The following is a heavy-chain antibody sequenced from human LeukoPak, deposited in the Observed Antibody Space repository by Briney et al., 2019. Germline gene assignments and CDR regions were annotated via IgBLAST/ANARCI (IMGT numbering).Heavy chain of an antibody. Sequence: PGRSLRLSCAASGFTFDDYAMHWVRQAPGKGLEGVSGISWNSGSIGYADSVKGRFTISRDNAKNSLYLQMNSLRAEDMALYYCAKAVVATTTSAFDIWGQGTMVTVSS. CDR1: GFTFDDYA. J-gene: IGHJ3*02. CDR2: ISWNSGSI. V-gene: IGHV3-9*03. D-gene: IGHD5-12*01. CDR3: AKAVVATTTSAFDI.